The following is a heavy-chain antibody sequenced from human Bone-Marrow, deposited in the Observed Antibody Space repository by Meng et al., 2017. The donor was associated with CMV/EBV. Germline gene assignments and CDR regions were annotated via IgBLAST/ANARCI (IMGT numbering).Heavy chain of an antibody. V-gene: IGHV5-51*01. CDR1: GYTFTSYW. CDR3: ARLIWYSSSWFNFDY. D-gene: IGHD6-13*01. CDR2: IYPGDSDT. Sequence: KVSCKASGYTFTSYWISWVRQMPGKGLEWMGIIYPGDSDTRYSPSFQGQVTISADKSISTAYLQWSSLKASDTAMYYCARLIWYSSSWFNFDYWGQGTLVTVSS. J-gene: IGHJ4*02.